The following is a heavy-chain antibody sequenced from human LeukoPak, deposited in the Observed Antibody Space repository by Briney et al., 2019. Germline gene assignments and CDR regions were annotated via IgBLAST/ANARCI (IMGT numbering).Heavy chain of an antibody. V-gene: IGHV4-59*08. CDR2: IYYSGST. J-gene: IGHJ6*02. D-gene: IGHD6-13*01. Sequence: SETLSLTCTVSGGSISSYYWSWIRQPPGKGLEWIGYIYYSGSTNYNPSLKSRVTISVDTSKNQFSLKLSFVTAADTAVYYCARHGQLVPIPDYYYYGMDVWGQGTTVTVSS. CDR3: ARHGQLVPIPDYYYYGMDV. CDR1: GGSISSYY.